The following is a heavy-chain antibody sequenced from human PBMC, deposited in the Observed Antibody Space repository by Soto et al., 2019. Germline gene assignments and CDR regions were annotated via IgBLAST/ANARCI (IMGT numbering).Heavy chain of an antibody. J-gene: IGHJ6*02. CDR2: ISGSGDDI. Sequence: EVHVLESGGGLVQPGGSLRLSCAASGFDFRSYAMSWVRQAPGKGLEWVSGISGSGDDIYNAHSVNGRFSISRDNSQNTADLQMDRVRAEDTAVYYCVQPDYNFRSGYPLTPRIDVWSQRTAGIVSS. CDR1: GFDFRSYA. CDR3: VQPDYNFRSGYPLTPRIDV. V-gene: IGHV3-23*01. D-gene: IGHD3-3*01.